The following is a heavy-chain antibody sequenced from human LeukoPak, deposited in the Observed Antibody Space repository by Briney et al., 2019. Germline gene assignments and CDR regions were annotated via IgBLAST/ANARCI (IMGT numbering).Heavy chain of an antibody. CDR3: ARGHYDVLAASYKWTPDY. V-gene: IGHV3-21*01. D-gene: IGHD3-9*01. CDR1: GFIFSNYA. Sequence: PGGSLRLSCAASGFIFSNYAMHWVRQAPGKGLEWVSSITSGGDYIYYADSVKGRFTTSRDNAKNSLSLQLNGLRVEDTAVYYCARGHYDVLAASYKWTPDYWGQGTLVTLSS. CDR2: ITSGGDYI. J-gene: IGHJ4*02.